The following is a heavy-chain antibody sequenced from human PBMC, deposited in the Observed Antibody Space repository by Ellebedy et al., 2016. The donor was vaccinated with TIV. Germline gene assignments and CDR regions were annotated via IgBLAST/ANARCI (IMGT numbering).Heavy chain of an antibody. CDR2: ISYDGSNK. CDR3: ARDSYIVLMVYASDAFDI. V-gene: IGHV3-30*03. CDR1: GFTFSSYG. Sequence: GESLKISCAASGFTFSSYGMHWVRQAPGKGLEWVAVISYDGSNKYYADSVKGRFTISRDNSQNTLYLQMNSLRAEDTAVYYCARDSYIVLMVYASDAFDIWGQGTMVSVSS. J-gene: IGHJ3*02. D-gene: IGHD2-8*01.